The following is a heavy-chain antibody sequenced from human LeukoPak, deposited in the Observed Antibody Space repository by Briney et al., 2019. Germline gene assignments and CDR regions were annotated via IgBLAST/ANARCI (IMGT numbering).Heavy chain of an antibody. Sequence: GGSLKLSCAASGFTFSGSAMHWVRQASGKGLEWVDRIRSKANSYATAYAASVKGRFTISRDDSKNTAYLQMNSLKTEDAAVYYCTRQDGVFQFDYWGQGTLVTVSS. CDR2: IRSKANSYAT. CDR3: TRQDGVFQFDY. D-gene: IGHD3-16*01. J-gene: IGHJ4*02. CDR1: GFTFSGSA. V-gene: IGHV3-73*01.